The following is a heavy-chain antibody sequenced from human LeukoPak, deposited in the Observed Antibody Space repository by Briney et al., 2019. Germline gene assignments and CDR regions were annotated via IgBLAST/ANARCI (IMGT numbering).Heavy chain of an antibody. CDR3: VRDDGYYGVDY. D-gene: IGHD3-10*01. V-gene: IGHV3-74*01. Sequence: GGSLRLSCAASGFTFSRHWMHWVRQAPGKGLVCVARIKSDGTYSDYGGSVRGRFTISRDNAKDTLYLQMNSLRVEDTALYYCVRDDGYYGVDYWDQGTVVTVSS. CDR1: GFTFSRHW. J-gene: IGHJ4*02. CDR2: IKSDGTYS.